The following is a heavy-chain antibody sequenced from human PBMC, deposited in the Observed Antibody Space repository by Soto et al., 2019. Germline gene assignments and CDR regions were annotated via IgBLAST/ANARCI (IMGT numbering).Heavy chain of an antibody. CDR3: ARDSGDGYNAFDI. D-gene: IGHD5-12*01. CDR1: GGSISSGGYY. Sequence: SLTCTVSGGSISSGGYYWSWIRQHPGKGLEWIGYIYYSGSTYYNPSLKSRVTISVDTSKNQFSLKLSSVTAADTAVYYCARDSGDGYNAFDIWGQGTMVTVSS. CDR2: IYYSGST. J-gene: IGHJ3*02. V-gene: IGHV4-31*03.